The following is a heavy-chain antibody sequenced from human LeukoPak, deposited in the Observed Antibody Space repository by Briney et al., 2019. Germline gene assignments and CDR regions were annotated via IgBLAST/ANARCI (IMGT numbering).Heavy chain of an antibody. Sequence: GGPLRLSCAASGFAFTNAWMNWVRQAPGKGLEWVGRIKRNADGGTTDYAAPVKGRFTISRDDSKNTLYVEMNSLTTEDTAVYYCTTGLLRGSPTRGYWGQGTLVTVSS. CDR2: IKRNADGGTT. D-gene: IGHD3-10*01. CDR3: TTGLLRGSPTRGY. J-gene: IGHJ4*02. V-gene: IGHV3-15*07. CDR1: GFAFTNAW.